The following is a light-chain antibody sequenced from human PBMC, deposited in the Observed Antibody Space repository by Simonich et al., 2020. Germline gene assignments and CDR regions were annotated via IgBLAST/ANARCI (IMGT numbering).Light chain of an antibody. CDR1: SSNIGSNY. Sequence: QSVLTQPPSASGTPGQRVTISCSGSSSNIGSNYVYWYQQLPVTAPKLLIYRNTQRPSGVPDRFSGSKSGTSASLAISGLRSEDEADYYCAAWDDSLSGWVFGGGTKLTVL. CDR3: AAWDDSLSGWV. J-gene: IGLJ3*02. CDR2: RNT. V-gene: IGLV1-47*01.